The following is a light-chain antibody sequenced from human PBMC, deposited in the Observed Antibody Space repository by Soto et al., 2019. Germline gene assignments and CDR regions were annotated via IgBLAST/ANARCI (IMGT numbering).Light chain of an antibody. J-gene: IGKJ1*01. CDR2: GAS. V-gene: IGKV3-20*01. CDR3: QQYGSSPRT. CDR1: QSVSSSY. Sequence: EIVLQPSQGTLSLSPGARATLSGRASQSVSSSYLAWYQQKPGQPPRLLIYGASSRATGIPDRFSGSGSGTDFTLTISRLEPEDFAVYYCQQYGSSPRTFGQGNKVDIK.